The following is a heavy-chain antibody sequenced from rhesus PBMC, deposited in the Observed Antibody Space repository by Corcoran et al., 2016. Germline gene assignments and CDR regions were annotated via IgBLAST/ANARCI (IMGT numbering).Heavy chain of an antibody. CDR3: VLAAAGDFDY. D-gene: IGHD6-31*01. J-gene: IGHJ4*01. V-gene: IGHV4-165*01. CDR2: IGGTSGRT. Sequence: QVQLQESGPGLVKPSETLSLTCAVSGGSISGYWWGWIRQPPGRGLEWSGYIGGTSGRTHYNPAHKSRVTIATDTSKSQFSLKLSSVTAADTAVFYCVLAAAGDFDYWGQGVLVTVSS. CDR1: GGSISGYW.